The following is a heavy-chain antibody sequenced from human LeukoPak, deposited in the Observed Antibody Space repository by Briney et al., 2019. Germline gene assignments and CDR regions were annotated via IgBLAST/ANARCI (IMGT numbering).Heavy chain of an antibody. V-gene: IGHV4-30-4*08. CDR2: IYYSGST. J-gene: IGHJ4*02. CDR1: GGSISSGDYY. D-gene: IGHD2-2*01. Sequence: SQTLSLTCTVSGGSISSGDYYWSWIRQPPGKGLEWIGYIYYSGSTYYNPSLKSRVTISVDTSKNQFSLKLSSVTAADTAVYYCAREDCSSTSCYPDYWGQGTPVTVSS. CDR3: AREDCSSTSCYPDY.